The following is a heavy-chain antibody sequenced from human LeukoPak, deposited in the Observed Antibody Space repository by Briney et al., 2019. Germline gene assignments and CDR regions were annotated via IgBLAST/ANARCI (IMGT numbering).Heavy chain of an antibody. CDR3: ASTGGSYYLFDY. D-gene: IGHD1-26*01. CDR2: IYYSGGT. J-gene: IGHJ4*02. CDR1: GGSITSSSYY. Sequence: SETLSLTCTVAGGSITSSSYYWGWIRQPPGKGLEWNGIIYYSGGTYYNPSLKSRVTISVDTSKNQFSLKLSSVTAADTAVYYCASTGGSYYLFDYWGQGTLVTVSS. V-gene: IGHV4-39*07.